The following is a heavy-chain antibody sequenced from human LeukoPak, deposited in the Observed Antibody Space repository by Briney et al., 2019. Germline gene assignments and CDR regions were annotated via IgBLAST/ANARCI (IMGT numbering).Heavy chain of an antibody. CDR3: ASSGLMRESFDY. Sequence: PSETLFLTCTVSGGSISNYYWSWIRQPAGKGLEWIGRIYTSGSTNYNPSLKSRVAISVDKSKNQFSLKLSSVTAADTAVYYCASSGLMRESFDYWGRDPGDR. CDR2: IYTSGST. J-gene: IGHJ4*03. V-gene: IGHV4-4*07. D-gene: IGHD3-10*01. CDR1: GGSISNYY.